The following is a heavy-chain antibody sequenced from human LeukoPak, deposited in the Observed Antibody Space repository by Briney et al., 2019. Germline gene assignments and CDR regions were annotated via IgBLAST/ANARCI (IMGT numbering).Heavy chain of an antibody. CDR3: ARCSSNGAEAFDM. D-gene: IGHD2-2*01. J-gene: IGHJ3*02. Sequence: PGGSLRLSCAASGFTFNNYCMNWVRQAPGKGLEWVSSMRTTSRYIYYAESVKGRFTISRDNAKNSLYLQMNSLRDEGTAVYYCARCSSNGAEAFDMWGHGTMVIVSS. V-gene: IGHV3-21*01. CDR1: GFTFNNYC. CDR2: MRTTSRYI.